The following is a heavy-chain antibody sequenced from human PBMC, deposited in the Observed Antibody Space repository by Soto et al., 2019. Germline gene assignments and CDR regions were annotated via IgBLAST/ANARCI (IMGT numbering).Heavy chain of an antibody. V-gene: IGHV1-69*13. Sequence: GASVEFSCKASGGTFSSYAIIWVRQAPGQGLEWMGGIIPIFGTANYAQKFQGRVTITADESTSTAYMELSSLRSEDTAVYYCAGPEYSGSYWVSWYYFDYWGQGTLVTVSS. CDR2: IIPIFGTA. CDR3: AGPEYSGSYWVSWYYFDY. J-gene: IGHJ4*02. D-gene: IGHD1-26*01. CDR1: GGTFSSYA.